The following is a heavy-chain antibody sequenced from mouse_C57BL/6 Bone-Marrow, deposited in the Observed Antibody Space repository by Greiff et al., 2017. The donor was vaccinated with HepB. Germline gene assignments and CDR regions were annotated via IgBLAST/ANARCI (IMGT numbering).Heavy chain of an antibody. CDR1: GFSLTSYG. V-gene: IGHV2-6-1*01. D-gene: IGHD2-4*01. Sequence: VQLQESGPGLVAPSQSLSITCTVSGFSLTSYGVHWVRQPPGKGLEWLVVIWSDGSTTYNSALKSRLSISKDNSKSQVFLKMNSLQTDDTAMYYCARHKGDYDGFYAMDYWGQGTSVTVSS. CDR2: IWSDGST. J-gene: IGHJ4*01. CDR3: ARHKGDYDGFYAMDY.